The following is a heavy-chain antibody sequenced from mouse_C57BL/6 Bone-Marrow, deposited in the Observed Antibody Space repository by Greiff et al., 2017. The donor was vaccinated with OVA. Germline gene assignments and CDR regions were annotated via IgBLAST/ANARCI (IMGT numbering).Heavy chain of an antibody. CDR1: GYTFTDYN. D-gene: IGHD1-1*01. J-gene: IGHJ1*03. V-gene: IGHV1-18*01. CDR3: ARRLRWYFDV. CDR2: INPNNGGT. Sequence: EVQLQQSGPELVKPGASVKIPCKASGYTFTDYNMDWVKQSHGKSLEWIGDINPNNGGTIYNQKFKGKATLTVDKSSSTAYMELRSLTSEDTAVYYCARRLRWYFDVWGIGTTVTVSS.